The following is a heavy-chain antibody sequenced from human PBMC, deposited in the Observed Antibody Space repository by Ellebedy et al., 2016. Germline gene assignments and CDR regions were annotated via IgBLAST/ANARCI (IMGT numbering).Heavy chain of an antibody. CDR3: AKEGGSKILWFGELFPDNWFDP. Sequence: GGSLRLXCAASGFTFSSYWMHWVRRAPGKGLVWVSRINSDGSSTSYADSVKGRFTISRDNAKNTLYLQMNSLRAEDTAVYYCAKEGGSKILWFGELFPDNWFDPWGQGTLVTVSS. CDR2: INSDGSST. V-gene: IGHV3-74*01. CDR1: GFTFSSYW. J-gene: IGHJ5*02. D-gene: IGHD3-10*01.